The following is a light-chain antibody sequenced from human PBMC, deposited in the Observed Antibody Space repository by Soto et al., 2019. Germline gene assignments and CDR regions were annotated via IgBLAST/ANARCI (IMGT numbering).Light chain of an antibody. V-gene: IGLV2-11*01. CDR1: SSDVGGYYY. J-gene: IGLJ1*01. CDR2: DVN. CDR3: YSYAGSYTFYV. Sequence: QSVLTQPRSVSGCPGQSVTISCTGTSSDVGGYYYVSWFQQHPGKAPKLLIYDVNKRPSGVPDRFSASESGTTASLTISGLQVEDEADYYCYSYAGSYTFYVFGTGTKVTVL.